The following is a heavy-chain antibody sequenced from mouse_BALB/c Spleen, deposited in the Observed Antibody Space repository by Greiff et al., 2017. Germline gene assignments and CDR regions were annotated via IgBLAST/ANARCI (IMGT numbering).Heavy chain of an antibody. D-gene: IGHD2-14*01. CDR1: GFTFSSFG. V-gene: IGHV5-17*02. CDR2: ISSGSSTI. CDR3: ARSAYRYYFDY. J-gene: IGHJ2*01. Sequence: DVKLVESGGGLVQPGGSRKLSCAASGFTFSSFGMHWVRQAPEKGLEWVAYISSGSSTIYYADTVKGRFTISRDNPKNTLFLQMTSLRSEDTAMYYCARSAYRYYFDYWGQGTTLTVSS.